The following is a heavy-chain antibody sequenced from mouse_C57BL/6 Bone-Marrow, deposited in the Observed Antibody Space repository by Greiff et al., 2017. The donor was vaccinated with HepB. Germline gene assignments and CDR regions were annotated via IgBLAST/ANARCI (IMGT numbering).Heavy chain of an antibody. CDR1: GYTFTSYW. Sequence: VQLVESGAELVKPGASVKMSCKASGYTFTSYWITWVKQRPGQGLEWIGDIYPGSGSTNYNEKFKSKATLTVDTSSSTAYMQLSSLTSEDSAVYYCARDPVVDWYFDVWGTGTTVTVSS. J-gene: IGHJ1*03. V-gene: IGHV1-55*01. CDR2: IYPGSGST. D-gene: IGHD1-1*01. CDR3: ARDPVVDWYFDV.